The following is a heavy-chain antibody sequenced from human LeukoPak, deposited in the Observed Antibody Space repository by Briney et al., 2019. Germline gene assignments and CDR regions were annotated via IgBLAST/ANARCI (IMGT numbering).Heavy chain of an antibody. CDR2: IKQDGSEK. J-gene: IGHJ4*02. V-gene: IGHV3-7*01. D-gene: IGHD6-19*01. CDR1: GFTFSSYW. CDR3: ATVPNSSGWYSLDY. Sequence: GGSLRLSCAASGFTFSSYWMSWVRQAPGKGLEWVANIKQDGSEKYYVDSVKGRFTFSRDNAKNSLYLQMSSLRAEDTAVYYCATVPNSSGWYSLDYWGQGTLVTVSS.